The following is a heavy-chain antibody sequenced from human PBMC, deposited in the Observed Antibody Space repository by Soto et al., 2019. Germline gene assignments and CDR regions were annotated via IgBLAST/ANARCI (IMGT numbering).Heavy chain of an antibody. CDR1: GGSIRSSTYY. D-gene: IGHD4-17*01. V-gene: IGHV4-39*07. Sequence: PSETLSLTCTVSGGSIRSSTYYWGWIRQPPGKGLEWIGSIYYSGSTNYNPSLKSRVTISVDTSKNQFSLKLSSVTAADTAVYYCARETYGDYVGYFDPWGQGTLVTVSS. CDR3: ARETYGDYVGYFDP. CDR2: IYYSGST. J-gene: IGHJ5*02.